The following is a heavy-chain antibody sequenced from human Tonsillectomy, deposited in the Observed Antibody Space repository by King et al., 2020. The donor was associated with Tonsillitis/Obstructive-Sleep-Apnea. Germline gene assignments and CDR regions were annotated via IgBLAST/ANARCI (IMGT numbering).Heavy chain of an antibody. Sequence: QLVQSGAEVKKPGESLRISCKGSGYSFTTYWISWVRQMPGKGLEWMGRIDPSDSYTNYSPSFQGHVTTSADKFISTAYLQWSSLKASDTAMYYCARHDGSGTYESGGMDVWGQGTTVTVSS. CDR3: ARHDGSGTYESGGMDV. CDR2: IDPSDSYT. V-gene: IGHV5-10-1*03. D-gene: IGHD3-10*01. J-gene: IGHJ6*02. CDR1: GYSFTTYW.